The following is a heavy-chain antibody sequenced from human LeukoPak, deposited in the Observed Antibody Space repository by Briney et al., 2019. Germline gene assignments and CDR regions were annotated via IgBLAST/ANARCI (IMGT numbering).Heavy chain of an antibody. CDR3: ASRSGYYYYYMDV. CDR1: GFTFSSYA. J-gene: IGHJ6*03. CDR2: IGGSGGGT. V-gene: IGHV3-23*01. Sequence: PGGSLRLSCAASGFTFSSYAMGWVRQAPGKGLEWVSSIGGSGGGTYYADSAKGRFTISRDNSKNTLYLQMKAEDTAVYYCASRSGYYYYYMDVWGKGTTVTISS.